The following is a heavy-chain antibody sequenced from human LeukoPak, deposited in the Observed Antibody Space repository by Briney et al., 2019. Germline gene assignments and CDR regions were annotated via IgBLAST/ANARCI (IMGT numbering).Heavy chain of an antibody. CDR1: AFTFSDYY. Sequence: KPGGSLRLACAASAFTFSDYYVSWIRQAPGKGLELVSYISSSTSYTNYADSVKGRFTISRDNAKNSLYLQMNSLRAEDTAVYYCARVVTGYDAFDIWGQGTMVTVSS. J-gene: IGHJ3*02. D-gene: IGHD2-15*01. V-gene: IGHV3-11*03. CDR2: ISSSTSYT. CDR3: ARVVTGYDAFDI.